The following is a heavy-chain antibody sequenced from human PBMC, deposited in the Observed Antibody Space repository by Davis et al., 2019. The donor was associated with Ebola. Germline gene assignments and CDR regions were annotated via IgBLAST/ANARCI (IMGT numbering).Heavy chain of an antibody. D-gene: IGHD5-12*01. J-gene: IGHJ4*02. CDR3: ARGWLRSKFDY. Sequence: PSETLSLTCAISGDSVSSVAWNWIRQSPSRGLEWLGRTYYYTSKWHNDYAVSVKSRINIKPDTSKNQLALQLNSLTPEDTAVYYCARGWLRSKFDYWGRGTLVTVSS. V-gene: IGHV6-1*01. CDR2: TYYYTSKWHN. CDR1: GDSVSSVA.